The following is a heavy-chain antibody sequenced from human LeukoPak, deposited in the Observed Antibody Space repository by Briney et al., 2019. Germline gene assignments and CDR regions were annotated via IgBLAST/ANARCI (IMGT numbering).Heavy chain of an antibody. CDR1: GFTFNNYG. J-gene: IGHJ4*02. CDR3: AKVPGYSSIFDY. CDR2: IQPAGNDK. Sequence: GGSLRLSCAASGFTFNNYGMHWVRQAPGKGLEWVALIQPAGNDKYYADSVKGRFTVSRDNSKNTLYLQMNSLRAEDTAVYYCAKVPGYSSIFDYWGQGTLVTVSS. V-gene: IGHV3-30*02. D-gene: IGHD6-13*01.